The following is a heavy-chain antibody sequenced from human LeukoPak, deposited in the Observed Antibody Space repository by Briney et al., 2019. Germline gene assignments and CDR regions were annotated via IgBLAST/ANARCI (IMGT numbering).Heavy chain of an antibody. CDR3: ARDHLLSTYCSGGSCYRGRFDY. CDR2: INPNSGGT. Sequence: ASVKVSCKASGYTFTSYGISWVRQAPGQGLEWMGWINPNSGGTNYAQKFQGRVTMTRDTSISTAYMELSRLRSDDTAVYYCARDHLLSTYCSGGSCYRGRFDYWGQGTLVTVSS. D-gene: IGHD2-15*01. V-gene: IGHV1-2*02. CDR1: GYTFTSYG. J-gene: IGHJ4*02.